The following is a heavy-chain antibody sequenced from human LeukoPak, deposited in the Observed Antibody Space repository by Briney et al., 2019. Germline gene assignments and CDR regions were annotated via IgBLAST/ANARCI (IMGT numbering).Heavy chain of an antibody. CDR2: ISGSGDAT. D-gene: IGHD1-1*01. Sequence: GGSLRLSCAASKFNFAMSWVRQTADKRLEWVSAISGSGDATFYTDSVKGRFTISRDNSKNTLYLQMNSLRGEDTAVYYCARVRGWKYFDYWGQGTLVTVSS. CDR3: ARVRGWKYFDY. CDR1: KFNFA. V-gene: IGHV3-23*01. J-gene: IGHJ4*02.